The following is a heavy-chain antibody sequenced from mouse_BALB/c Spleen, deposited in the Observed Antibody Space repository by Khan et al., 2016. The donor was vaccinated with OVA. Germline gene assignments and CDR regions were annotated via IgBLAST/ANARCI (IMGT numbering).Heavy chain of an antibody. D-gene: IGHD2-14*01. Sequence: QIQLVQSGPELKKPGETVQISCKASGFTFTNYGMNWVKQAPGKGLKWMGWINTYTGEPTFADDFKGRFAFSLETSASTAYLQINSLKNEDTATYFCARGGYNGTMDCGGPGTSVTVSS. CDR1: GFTFTNYG. CDR2: INTYTGEP. V-gene: IGHV9-3-1*01. CDR3: ARGGYNGTMDC. J-gene: IGHJ4*01.